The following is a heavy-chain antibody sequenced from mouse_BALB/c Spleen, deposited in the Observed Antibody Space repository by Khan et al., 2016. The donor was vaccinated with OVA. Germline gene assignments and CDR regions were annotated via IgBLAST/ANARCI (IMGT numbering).Heavy chain of an antibody. Sequence: EVQLQESGGDLVKPGGSLKLSCAASGFTFSTYGMSWVRQAPDKRLEWVATVSTGGSYTYYPDSVKGRFTISRDNAKNTLYRQMSGLRSEDTAMFYCTRLAYYYDSEGFAYWGQGTLVTVSA. D-gene: IGHD1-1*01. CDR1: GFTFSTYG. V-gene: IGHV5-6*01. J-gene: IGHJ3*01. CDR2: VSTGGSYT. CDR3: TRLAYYYDSEGFAY.